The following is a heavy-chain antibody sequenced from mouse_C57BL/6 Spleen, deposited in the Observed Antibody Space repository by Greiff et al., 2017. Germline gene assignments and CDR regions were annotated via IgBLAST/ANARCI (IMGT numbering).Heavy chain of an antibody. CDR1: GFTFSSYT. CDR3: ARHGADYFDY. CDR2: ISGGGGNT. Sequence: EVQVVESGGGLVKPGGSLKLSCAASGFTFSSYTMSWVRQTPEKRLEWVATISGGGGNTYYPDSVKGRFTISRDNAKNTLYLQMSSLRSEDTALYYCARHGADYFDYWGQGTTLTVSS. V-gene: IGHV5-9*01. J-gene: IGHJ2*01. D-gene: IGHD3-3*01.